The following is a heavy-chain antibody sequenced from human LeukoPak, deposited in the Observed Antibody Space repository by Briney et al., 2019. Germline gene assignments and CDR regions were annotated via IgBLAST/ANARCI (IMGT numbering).Heavy chain of an antibody. J-gene: IGHJ3*02. CDR2: IIPIFGTA. D-gene: IGHD2-15*01. V-gene: IGHV1-69*06. Sequence: ASVKVSCKASGGTFSSYAISWVRQAPGQGLEWMGGIIPIFGTANYAQKFQGRVTITADKSTSTAYMELSGLRSEDTAVYYCASRGDCSGGSCLAPFDIWGQGTMVTVSS. CDR3: ASRGDCSGGSCLAPFDI. CDR1: GGTFSSYA.